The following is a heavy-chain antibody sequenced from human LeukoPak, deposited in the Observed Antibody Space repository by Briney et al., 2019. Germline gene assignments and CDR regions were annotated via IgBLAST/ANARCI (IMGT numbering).Heavy chain of an antibody. CDR2: IIPIFGTA. Sequence: ASVKVSSTASGGTFISYAISWVRQAPGQGLEWMGGIIPIFGTANYAQKFLGRVTITTDAYTSTAYMELDSPMSEDTAVYYCASSSDIVVVSSVGHFDYWGQGTLVTVSS. V-gene: IGHV1-69*05. D-gene: IGHD2-2*01. J-gene: IGHJ4*01. CDR1: GGTFISYA. CDR3: ASSSDIVVVSSVGHFDY.